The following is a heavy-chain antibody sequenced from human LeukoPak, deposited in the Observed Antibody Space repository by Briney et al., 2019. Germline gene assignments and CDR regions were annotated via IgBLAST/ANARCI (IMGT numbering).Heavy chain of an antibody. V-gene: IGHV3-30*02. J-gene: IGHJ4*02. CDR3: ARDRYGDYDY. D-gene: IGHD4-17*01. CDR1: GFNFNTYG. Sequence: GGSLRLSCAASGFNFNTYGMHWLRQAPGKGLEWVAFIRYDGLNEYYADSVQGRFTISRDNSKNTLYLQMNSLRPEDTAVYYYARDRYGDYDYWGQGTLVTVSS. CDR2: IRYDGLNE.